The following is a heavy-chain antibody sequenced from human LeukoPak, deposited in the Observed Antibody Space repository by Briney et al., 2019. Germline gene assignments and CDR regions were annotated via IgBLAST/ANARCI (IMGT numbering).Heavy chain of an antibody. V-gene: IGHV1-18*01. D-gene: IGHD3-10*01. CDR1: GDTFTSYG. CDR3: ARGAYYDGSGSPDAFDI. J-gene: IGHJ3*02. CDR2: ISAYNGNT. Sequence: ATLTLSCTASGDTFTSYGISWVRQPPGQGLEWMGWISAYNGNTNYAQKLQSSVTMTTDTSTSTAYMELRSLRSDDTAVYYCARGAYYDGSGSPDAFDIWGQGTMVTVSS.